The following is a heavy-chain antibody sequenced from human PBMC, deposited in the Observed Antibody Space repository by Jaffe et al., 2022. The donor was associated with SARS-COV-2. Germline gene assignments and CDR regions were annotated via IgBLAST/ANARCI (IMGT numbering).Heavy chain of an antibody. Sequence: QVQLVQSGAEVKKPGASVKVSCKASGYTFTSYGISWVRQAPGQGLEWMGWISAYNGNTNYAQKLQGRVTMTTDTSTSTAYMELRSLRSDDTAVYYCARDHNDYYYDSSGYYLNDYWGQGTLVTVSS. CDR1: GYTFTSYG. D-gene: IGHD3-22*01. CDR2: ISAYNGNT. CDR3: ARDHNDYYYDSSGYYLNDY. J-gene: IGHJ4*02. V-gene: IGHV1-18*01.